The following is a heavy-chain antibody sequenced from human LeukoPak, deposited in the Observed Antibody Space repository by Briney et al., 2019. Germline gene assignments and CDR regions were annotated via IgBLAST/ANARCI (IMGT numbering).Heavy chain of an antibody. D-gene: IGHD2-2*01. CDR2: INHSGST. CDR1: GGSFSGYY. J-gene: IGHJ5*02. V-gene: IGHV4-34*01. CDR3: ARVGGGYCRSTSCYRAINWFDP. Sequence: PSETLSLTCAVYGGSFSGYYWSWIRQPPGKGLEWIGEINHSGSTNYNPSLESRVTISVDTSKNQFSLKLSSVTAADTAVYYCARVGGGYCRSTSCYRAINWFDPWGQGTLVTVSS.